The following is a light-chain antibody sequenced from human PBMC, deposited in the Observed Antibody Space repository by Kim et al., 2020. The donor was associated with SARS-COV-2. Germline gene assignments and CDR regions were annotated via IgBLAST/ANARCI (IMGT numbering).Light chain of an antibody. CDR2: DVI. CDR1: SSDVGGYNY. CDR3: CSYAGSSTYVI. J-gene: IGLJ2*01. Sequence: QSALTQPRSVSGSPGQSVTISCTGTSSDVGGYNYVSWYQQHPGKAPKHMIYDVIKRPSGVPDRFSGSKSGNTASLTISGLQAEDEADYYCCSYAGSSTYVIFGGGTQLTVL. V-gene: IGLV2-11*01.